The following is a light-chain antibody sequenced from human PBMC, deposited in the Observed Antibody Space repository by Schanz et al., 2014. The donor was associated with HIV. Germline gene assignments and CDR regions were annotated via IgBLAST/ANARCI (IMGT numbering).Light chain of an antibody. CDR1: QGISSY. V-gene: IGKV1-9*01. J-gene: IGKJ2*01. CDR2: AAS. Sequence: DIQMTQSSSILSASIGDRVTITCRASQGISSYLAWYQQKPGKAPKLLIYAASTLQSGVPSRFSGSGSGTEFTLTISSLQPDDFATYYCQQYNSYSYTFGQGTKLEIK. CDR3: QQYNSYSYT.